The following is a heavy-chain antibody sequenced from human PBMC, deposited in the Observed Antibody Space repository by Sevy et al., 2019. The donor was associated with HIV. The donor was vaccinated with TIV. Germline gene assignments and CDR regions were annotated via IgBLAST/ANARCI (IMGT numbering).Heavy chain of an antibody. D-gene: IGHD5-12*01. J-gene: IGHJ6*03. Sequence: ASVKVSCKASGYTFTSYYMHWVRQAPGQGLEWMGIINPSGGSTSYAQKFQGRVTMTRDTSTSTVYMELSSLRSEDTAVYYCARDDSGYDKPIGGYYYYYMDVWGKGTTVTVSS. CDR2: INPSGGST. CDR1: GYTFTSYY. V-gene: IGHV1-46*01. CDR3: ARDDSGYDKPIGGYYYYYMDV.